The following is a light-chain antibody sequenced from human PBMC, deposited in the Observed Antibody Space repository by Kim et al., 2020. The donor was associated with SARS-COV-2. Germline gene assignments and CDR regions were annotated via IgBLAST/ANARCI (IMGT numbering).Light chain of an antibody. J-gene: IGLJ2*01. V-gene: IGLV1-51*01. Sequence: GQKVTISCSGSTSNIGSNFVSWYQQVPGTAPKLLIFDTNKRPAGIPDRFSASKSGTSATLGITGLQTGDEADYYCATWDTSLSAGLFGGGTRLTVL. CDR2: DTN. CDR1: TSNIGSNF. CDR3: ATWDTSLSAGL.